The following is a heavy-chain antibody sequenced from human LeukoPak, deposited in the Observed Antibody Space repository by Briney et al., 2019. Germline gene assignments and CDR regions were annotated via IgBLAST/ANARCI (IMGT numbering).Heavy chain of an antibody. CDR1: GGSISSYY. CDR2: IYYSGST. V-gene: IGHV4-59*08. Sequence: SETLSLTCTVSGGSISSYYWSWIRQPPGKGLKWIGYIYYSGSTNYNPSLKSRVTISVDTSKNQFSLKLSSVTAADTAVYYCARRGPSSWYDYWGQGTLVTVSS. D-gene: IGHD6-13*01. J-gene: IGHJ4*02. CDR3: ARRGPSSWYDY.